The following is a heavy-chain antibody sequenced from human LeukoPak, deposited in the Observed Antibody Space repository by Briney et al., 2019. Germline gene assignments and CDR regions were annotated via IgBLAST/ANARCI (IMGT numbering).Heavy chain of an antibody. V-gene: IGHV1-8*01. CDR3: ATEVAYRERTFDY. J-gene: IGHJ4*02. Sequence: ASVKVSCKASGYTFTSYDINWVRQATGQGLEWMGWMNPNSGNTGYAQKFQGRVTMTEDTSTDTAYMELSSLRSEDTAVYYCATEVAYRERTFDYWGQGTLVTVSS. CDR2: MNPNSGNT. CDR1: GYTFTSYD. D-gene: IGHD1-1*01.